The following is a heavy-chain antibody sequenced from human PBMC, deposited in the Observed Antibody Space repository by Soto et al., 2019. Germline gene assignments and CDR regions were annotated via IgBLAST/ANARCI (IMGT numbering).Heavy chain of an antibody. CDR2: IYYSGST. CDR3: ARGLRYFDWFAYYFDY. D-gene: IGHD3-9*01. V-gene: IGHV4-59*08. J-gene: IGHJ4*02. Sequence: SETLSLTCTVSGGSISSYYWSWIRQPPGKGLEWIGYIYYSGSTNYNPSLKSRVTISVDTSKNQFSLKLSSVTAADTAVYYCARGLRYFDWFAYYFDYWGQGTLVTVSS. CDR1: GGSISSYY.